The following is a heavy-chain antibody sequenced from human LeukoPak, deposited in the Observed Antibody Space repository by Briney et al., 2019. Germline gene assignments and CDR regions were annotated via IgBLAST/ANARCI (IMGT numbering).Heavy chain of an antibody. D-gene: IGHD6-13*01. V-gene: IGHV3-7*04. CDR3: ARDWQWQQLDGDAFDI. CDR2: IKQDGSEK. Sequence: GGSLRLSCAASGFTFSGYWMSWVRQAPGKGLEGGANIKQDGSEKYYVDSVKGRFTISKDNAKNSLFLQMNSLRAEDTAVYYCARDWQWQQLDGDAFDIWGQGTMVTVSS. J-gene: IGHJ3*02. CDR1: GFTFSGYW.